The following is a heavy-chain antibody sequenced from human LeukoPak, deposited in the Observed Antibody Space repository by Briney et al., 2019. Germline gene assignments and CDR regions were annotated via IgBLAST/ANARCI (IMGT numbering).Heavy chain of an antibody. Sequence: GGSLRLSCAASGFTFSSYCMHWVRQAPGKGLEWVAVISYDGSNKDYEDSVKGRFTISRDNSKNTLYLQMNSLRAEDTAVYYCAKGASWYIWYYMDVWGKGTTVTVSS. CDR1: GFTFSSYC. CDR2: ISYDGSNK. J-gene: IGHJ6*03. CDR3: AKGASWYIWYYMDV. V-gene: IGHV3-30*18. D-gene: IGHD6-13*01.